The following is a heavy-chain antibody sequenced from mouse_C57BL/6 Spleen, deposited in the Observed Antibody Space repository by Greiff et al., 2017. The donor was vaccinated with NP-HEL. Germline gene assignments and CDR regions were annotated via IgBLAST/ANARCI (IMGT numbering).Heavy chain of an antibody. V-gene: IGHV1-82*01. D-gene: IGHD2-1*01. J-gene: IGHJ4*01. CDR3: AKTTPSYGNYAMDY. CDR2: IYPGDGDT. Sequence: VMLVESGPELVKPGASVKISCKASGYAFSSSWMNWVKQRPGKGLEWIGRIYPGDGDTNYNGKFKGKATLTADKSSSTAYMQLSSLTSEDSAVYFCAKTTPSYGNYAMDYWGQGTSVTVSS. CDR1: GYAFSSSW.